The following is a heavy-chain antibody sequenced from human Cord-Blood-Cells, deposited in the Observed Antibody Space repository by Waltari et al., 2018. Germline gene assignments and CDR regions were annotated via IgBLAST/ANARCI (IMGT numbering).Heavy chain of an antibody. CDR1: GGSIRSSSYY. CDR3: ARHFLLGEYSSSSEYFQH. Sequence: QLQLQESGPGLVKPSETLSLTCTVSGGSIRSSSYYWGWIRQPPGKGLEWIGSIYYSGSTYYNPSLKSRVTISVDTSKNQFSLKLSSVTAADTAVYYCARHFLLGEYSSSSEYFQHWGQGTLVTVSS. D-gene: IGHD6-6*01. V-gene: IGHV4-39*01. J-gene: IGHJ1*01. CDR2: IYYSGST.